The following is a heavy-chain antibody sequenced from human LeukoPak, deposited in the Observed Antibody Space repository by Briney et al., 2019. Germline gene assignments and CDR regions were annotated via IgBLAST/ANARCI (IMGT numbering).Heavy chain of an antibody. CDR1: GGSFSGYY. CDR2: INHSGST. Sequence: PSETLSLTCAVYGGSFSGYYWSWIRQPPGKGLEWIGEINHSGSTNYNPSLKSRVTISVDTSKNQFSLKLSSVTAADTAVYYCASVMDYDYYFDYWGQGTLVTVSS. J-gene: IGHJ4*02. CDR3: ASVMDYDYYFDY. V-gene: IGHV4-34*01. D-gene: IGHD5-12*01.